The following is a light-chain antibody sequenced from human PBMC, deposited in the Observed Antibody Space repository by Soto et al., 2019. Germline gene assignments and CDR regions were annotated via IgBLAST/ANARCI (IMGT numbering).Light chain of an antibody. CDR3: QQYGSSST. CDR2: DAS. J-gene: IGKJ1*01. Sequence: EIVLTQSPGTLSLSPGERATLSCRASQSVSSSYLAWYQQKPGQAPRLLIYDASSRATGIPDRFSGSGSGTDFTLISSRLEPEVFAVYYCQQYGSSSTFGQGTKVEIK. CDR1: QSVSSSY. V-gene: IGKV3-20*01.